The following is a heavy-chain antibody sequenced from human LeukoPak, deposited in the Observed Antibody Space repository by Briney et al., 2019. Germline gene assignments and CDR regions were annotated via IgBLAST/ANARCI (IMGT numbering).Heavy chain of an antibody. CDR2: ISSSGSAI. V-gene: IGHV3-48*04. CDR1: RFTFSYYS. J-gene: IGHJ4*02. Sequence: HTGGSLRLSCAASRFTFSYYSMNWVRQAPGKGLEWVSTISSSGSAIFYAASVKGRFTISRDNARNSLYLQMNSLRAEDTAVYYCARDLYSSGWYVVYWGQGTLVTVSS. D-gene: IGHD6-19*01. CDR3: ARDLYSSGWYVVY.